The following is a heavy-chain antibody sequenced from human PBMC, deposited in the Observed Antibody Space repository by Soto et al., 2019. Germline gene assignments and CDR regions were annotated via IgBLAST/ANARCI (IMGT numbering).Heavy chain of an antibody. CDR2: INPSGGST. Sequence: AAVKVSCKASGYTFTSYYMHWVRQAPGQRLEWMGIINPSGGSTSYAQKFQGRVTMTRDTSTSTVYMELSSLRSEDTAVYYCARDSEYQLLSHWFDPWGQGTLVTVSS. D-gene: IGHD2-2*01. CDR3: ARDSEYQLLSHWFDP. CDR1: GYTFTSYY. J-gene: IGHJ5*02. V-gene: IGHV1-46*03.